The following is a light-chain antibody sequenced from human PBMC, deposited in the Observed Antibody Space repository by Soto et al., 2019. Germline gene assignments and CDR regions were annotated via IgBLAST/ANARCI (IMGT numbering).Light chain of an antibody. Sequence: EIVLTQSPATLSLSPGESATLSCRASQNVASYLAWFQQKPGQPPRLFVYDVSTRATGIPARFSGSGSETDFTLTISSLDPEDFAFYYCQQRSRWPFTFGPGTKV. CDR1: QNVASY. V-gene: IGKV3-11*01. CDR2: DVS. J-gene: IGKJ3*01. CDR3: QQRSRWPFT.